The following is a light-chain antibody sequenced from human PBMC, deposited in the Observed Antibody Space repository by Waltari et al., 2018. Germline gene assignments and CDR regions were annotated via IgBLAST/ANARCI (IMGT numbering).Light chain of an antibody. Sequence: QSALTQPASVSGSPGQSITISCTGTSDSVGPYNYFSWYQQPPGLAPKLIIYEVNNRPFGISSRFSGSKSGNTASLTSSGLQADDESHYYCTSYRSSSTPVVFGGGTKLTVL. V-gene: IGLV2-14*01. CDR3: TSYRSSSTPVV. CDR2: EVN. J-gene: IGLJ2*01. CDR1: SDSVGPYNY.